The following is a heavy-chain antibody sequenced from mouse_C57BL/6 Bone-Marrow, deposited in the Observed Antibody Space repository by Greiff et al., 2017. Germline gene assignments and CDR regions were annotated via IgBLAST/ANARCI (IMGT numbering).Heavy chain of an antibody. CDR2: INPYNGGT. CDR1: GYTFTDYY. Sequence: EVMLVESGPVLVKPGASVKMSCKASGYTFTDYYMNWVKQRHGKSLEWIGVINPYNGGTSYNQKFKGKATLTVDKSSSTAYMELNSLTSEDSAVYYCASHYYGPSWFAYWGQGTLVTVSA. CDR3: ASHYYGPSWFAY. D-gene: IGHD1-1*01. J-gene: IGHJ3*01. V-gene: IGHV1-19*01.